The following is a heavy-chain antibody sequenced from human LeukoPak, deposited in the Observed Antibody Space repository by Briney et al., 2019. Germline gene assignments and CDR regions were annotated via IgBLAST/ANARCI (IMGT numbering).Heavy chain of an antibody. D-gene: IGHD3-22*01. V-gene: IGHV4-38-2*02. CDR2: IYHSGST. Sequence: SETLSLTCTVSGYSISSGYYWGWIRQPPGKGLEWIGSIYHSGSTYYNPSLKSRVTISVDTSKNQFSLKLSSVTAADTAVYYCARHYDSSGSYNWFDPWGQGTLVTVSS. CDR3: ARHYDSSGSYNWFDP. CDR1: GYSISSGYY. J-gene: IGHJ5*02.